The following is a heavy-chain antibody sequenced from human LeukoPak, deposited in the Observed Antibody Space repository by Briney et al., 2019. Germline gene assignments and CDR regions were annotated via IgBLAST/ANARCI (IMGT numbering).Heavy chain of an antibody. D-gene: IGHD6-13*01. CDR2: INHSGST. J-gene: IGHJ4*02. V-gene: IGHV4-34*01. CDR3: ARSNSSSWEGGGFDY. Sequence: SETLSLTCAVYGGSFSGYYWSWIRQPPGKGLEWIGEINHSGSTNYNPSLKSRVTISVDTSKNQFSLKLSSVTAADTAVYYCARSNSSSWEGGGFDYWGQGTLVTVSS. CDR1: GGSFSGYY.